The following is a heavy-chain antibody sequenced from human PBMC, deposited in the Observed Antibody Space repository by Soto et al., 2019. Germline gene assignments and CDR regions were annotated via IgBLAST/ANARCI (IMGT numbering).Heavy chain of an antibody. V-gene: IGHV3-30-3*01. CDR1: GFTFSSYA. CDR3: AREGVLRYFDWLVMGYFDY. Sequence: GGSLRLSCAASGFTFSSYAMHWVRQAPGKGLEWVAVISYDGSNKYYADSVKGRFTISRDNSKNTLYLQMNSLRAEDTAVYYCAREGVLRYFDWLVMGYFDYWGQGTLVTVSS. D-gene: IGHD3-9*01. CDR2: ISYDGSNK. J-gene: IGHJ4*02.